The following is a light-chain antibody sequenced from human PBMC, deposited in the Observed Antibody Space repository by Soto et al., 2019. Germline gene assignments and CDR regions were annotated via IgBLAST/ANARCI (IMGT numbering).Light chain of an antibody. CDR1: SSNIGAGCE. J-gene: IGLJ1*01. Sequence: QSVLTRPPSVSGAPGRRVTISCTGCSSNIGAGCEVHWYQHLPGKAPKLLIYGNTNRPSGVPDRFSGSKSGTSASLAITGLQAEDEADYYCQSYDSSLSASYVFGGGTKVTVL. CDR2: GNT. CDR3: QSYDSSLSASYV. V-gene: IGLV1-40*01.